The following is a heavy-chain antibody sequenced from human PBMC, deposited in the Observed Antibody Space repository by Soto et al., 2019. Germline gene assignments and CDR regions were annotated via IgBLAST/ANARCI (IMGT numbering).Heavy chain of an antibody. V-gene: IGHV1-2*02. J-gene: IGHJ5*02. D-gene: IGHD3-22*01. CDR3: ARGAFDRSGNYLAGWFDP. CDR1: GYSFTDHY. Sequence: QVQLVQSGAEVKKPGASVKISCEASGYSFTDHYIHWIRQAPGQGVEWMGWIIPNDGGTKYAQKFQDRMNMTRDTSITPAYMDLSRLRSDDTAVYYCARGAFDRSGNYLAGWFDPWGQGTLVTVSS. CDR2: IIPNDGGT.